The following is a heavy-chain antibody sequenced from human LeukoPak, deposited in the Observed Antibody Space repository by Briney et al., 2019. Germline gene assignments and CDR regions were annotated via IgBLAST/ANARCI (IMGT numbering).Heavy chain of an antibody. V-gene: IGHV3-48*03. J-gene: IGHJ4*02. CDR1: GFTFSSYE. CDR2: ISSSGSTM. CDR3: ARDHLGGYR. Sequence: GGSLRLSCAASGFTFSSYEMNWVRQAPGKGLEWVSYISSSGSTMYYADSVKGRFTISRDSAKNSLYLQMNSLRAEDTAVYYCARDHLGGYRWGQGTLVTVSS. D-gene: IGHD3-16*01.